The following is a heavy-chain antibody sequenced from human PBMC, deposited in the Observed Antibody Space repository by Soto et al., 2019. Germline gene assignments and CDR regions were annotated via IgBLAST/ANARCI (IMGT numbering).Heavy chain of an antibody. CDR3: ARHEGYYGSPAAGLFDY. CDR2: IYPGDSDT. CDR1: GYSFTSYW. Sequence: GESLKISRKGSGYSFTSYWIGWVRQMPGKGLEWMGIIYPGDSDTRYSPSFQGQVTISADKSISTAYLQWSSLKASDTAMYYCARHEGYYGSPAAGLFDYWGQGTLVTVSS. J-gene: IGHJ4*02. D-gene: IGHD3-10*01. V-gene: IGHV5-51*01.